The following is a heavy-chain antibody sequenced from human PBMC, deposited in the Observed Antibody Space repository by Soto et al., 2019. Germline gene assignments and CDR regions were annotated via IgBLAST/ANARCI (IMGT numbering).Heavy chain of an antibody. J-gene: IGHJ5*02. V-gene: IGHV5-10-1*01. CDR2: IDPGDTYA. Sequence: GESLKISFTDFGYTFTTFWISWVRQMPGKGLEWMGRIDPGDTYATYSPAFQGHVTISADKATSTAYLQWSSLKASDTAMYFCARIYCTTTTCDSWFDPWGQGTLVTVSS. CDR3: ARIYCTTTTCDSWFDP. CDR1: GYTFTTFW. D-gene: IGHD2-2*01.